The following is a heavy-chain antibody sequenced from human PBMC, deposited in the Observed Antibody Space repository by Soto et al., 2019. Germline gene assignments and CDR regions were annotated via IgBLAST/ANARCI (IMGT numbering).Heavy chain of an antibody. CDR2: ISWNSGTI. J-gene: IGHJ6*02. V-gene: IGHV3-9*01. D-gene: IGHD1-26*01. CDR3: AKDFGLVGASYGMDV. CDR1: GFTFDDYA. Sequence: GGSLRLSCAASGFTFDDYAMHWVRQAPGKGLEWVSGISWNSGTIGYADSVKGRFTISRDNAKNSLYLQMNSLRAEDTALYYCAKDFGLVGASYGMDVWGQGTTVTVSS.